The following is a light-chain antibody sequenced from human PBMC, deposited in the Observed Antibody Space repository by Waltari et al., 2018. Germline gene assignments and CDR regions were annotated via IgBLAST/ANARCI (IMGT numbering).Light chain of an antibody. CDR3: QTWDSNTDVF. Sequence: SYELTQPPSVSVSPGQTARIPCPGTQLGSKYTSWYQRKPGQSPVLGIYQARKRPSGIPERFSGSSSADMAALTISDTQPADEADYFCQTWDSNTDVFFGGGTTLTVI. CDR2: QAR. J-gene: IGLJ2*01. CDR1: QLGSKY. V-gene: IGLV3-1*01.